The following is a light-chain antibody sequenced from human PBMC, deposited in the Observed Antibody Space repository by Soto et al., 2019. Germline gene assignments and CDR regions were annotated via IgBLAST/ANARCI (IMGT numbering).Light chain of an antibody. J-gene: IGKJ4*01. V-gene: IGKV1-5*03. CDR2: KAS. Sequence: DIQMTQSPSTLSAFVGDRVTITCRASQSINSWLAWYQQKPGKAPKLLIYKASNLESGAPSRFSGSGSGTEFTLTISSLQPDDFATYYCQQYHRSPVTFGGGTKVEIE. CDR1: QSINSW. CDR3: QQYHRSPVT.